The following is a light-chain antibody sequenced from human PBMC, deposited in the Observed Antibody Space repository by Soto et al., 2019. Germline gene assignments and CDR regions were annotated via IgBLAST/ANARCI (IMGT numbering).Light chain of an antibody. CDR3: SSYTSSSLYV. CDR1: SSDVGGSNY. Sequence: QCGVAQTASVYGSAVPSMIIYCTGTSSDVGGSNYVSWYQQLPGKAPKLMIYDVSDRPSGVSNRFSGSKSGNTASLTISGLQAEDEADYYCSSYTSSSLYVFGTGTKVTVL. CDR2: DVS. J-gene: IGLJ1*01. V-gene: IGLV2-14*01.